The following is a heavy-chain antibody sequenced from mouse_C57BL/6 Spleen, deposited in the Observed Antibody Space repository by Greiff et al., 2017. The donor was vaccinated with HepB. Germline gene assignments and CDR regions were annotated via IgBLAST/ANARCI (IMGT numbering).Heavy chain of an antibody. CDR2: ISSGGDYI. Sequence: EVQGVESGEGLVKPGGSLKLSCAASGFTFSSYAMSWVRQTPEKRLEWVAYISSGGDYIYYADTVKGRFTISRDNARNTLYLQMSSLKSEDTAMYYCTSITTVVNYFDYWGQGTTHTVSS. CDR3: TSITTVVNYFDY. CDR1: GFTFSSYA. D-gene: IGHD1-1*01. V-gene: IGHV5-9-1*02. J-gene: IGHJ2*01.